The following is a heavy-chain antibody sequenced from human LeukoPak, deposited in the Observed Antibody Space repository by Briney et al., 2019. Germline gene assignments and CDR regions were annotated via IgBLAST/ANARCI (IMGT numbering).Heavy chain of an antibody. J-gene: IGHJ4*02. V-gene: IGHV3-15*01. Sequence: GGSLRLSCAASGFTFSNAWMSWVRQVPGKGLEWVGRIKRKSDGGTTDYAAPAKGRFTISRDDSKNTLYLQMNSLKSEDTAVYYCTTELDVRPNHYWGQGTLVTVSS. CDR3: TTELDVRPNHY. CDR1: GFTFSNAW. D-gene: IGHD1-14*01. CDR2: IKRKSDGGTT.